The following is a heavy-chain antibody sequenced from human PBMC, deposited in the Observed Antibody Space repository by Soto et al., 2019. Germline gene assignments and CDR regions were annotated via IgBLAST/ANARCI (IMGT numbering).Heavy chain of an antibody. J-gene: IGHJ2*01. Sequence: SETLSLTCAVSSGSISSSNWWSWVRQPPGKGLEWIGEIYHSGSTNYNPSLKSRVTISVDKSKNQFSLKLSSVTAADTAVYYCARTHDYGDYWFQNWYFDLWGRGTLVTVSS. CDR2: IYHSGST. D-gene: IGHD4-17*01. V-gene: IGHV4-4*02. CDR3: ARTHDYGDYWFQNWYFDL. CDR1: SGSISSSNW.